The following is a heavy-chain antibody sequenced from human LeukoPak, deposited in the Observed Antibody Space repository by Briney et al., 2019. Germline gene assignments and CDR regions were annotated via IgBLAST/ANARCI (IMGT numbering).Heavy chain of an antibody. Sequence: GASVKVSCKASGYTFTGYYMHWVRQAPGQGLEWMGWINPNSGGTNYAQKFQGRVTMTRDTSISTAYMELSRLRSDDTAVYYCARKSGCTGGVCRYYFDYWGQGTLVTVSS. J-gene: IGHJ4*02. D-gene: IGHD2-8*02. CDR2: INPNSGGT. CDR3: ARKSGCTGGVCRYYFDY. CDR1: GYTFTGYY. V-gene: IGHV1-2*02.